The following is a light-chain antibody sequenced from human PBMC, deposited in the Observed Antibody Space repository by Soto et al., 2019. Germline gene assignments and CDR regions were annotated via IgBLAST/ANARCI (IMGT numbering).Light chain of an antibody. V-gene: IGKV3-20*01. J-gene: IGKJ3*01. CDR3: QQYGSSTIT. CDR1: QSSGSNF. Sequence: EIVWTQTRGTLSLSPGERATLSCKTSQSSGSNFLAWYQHKPGQATTLLIYASSNRATGIPDRFSGSASGTDFTLTITRLEPEDFAVYYCQQYGSSTITFGPGTKVDIK. CDR2: ASS.